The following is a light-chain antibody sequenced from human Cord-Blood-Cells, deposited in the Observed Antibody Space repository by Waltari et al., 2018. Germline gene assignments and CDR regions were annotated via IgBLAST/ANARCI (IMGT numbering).Light chain of an antibody. J-gene: IGKJ2*01. V-gene: IGKV3-11*01. CDR3: QQRSNWPYT. CDR1: QSVSSY. Sequence: EIVFTHSPPTLSVSPGERATLSCRASQSVSSYLACYQQQPGQAPRLLIYDASNSATGIPARFSGSGSATAFILHISSLEPADFAVYYCQQRSNWPYTFGQGTKLEIK. CDR2: DAS.